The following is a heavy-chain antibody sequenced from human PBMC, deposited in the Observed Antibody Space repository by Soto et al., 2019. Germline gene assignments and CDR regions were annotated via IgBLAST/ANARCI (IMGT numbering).Heavy chain of an antibody. CDR3: ARGYGSNFDY. J-gene: IGHJ4*02. Sequence: SETLSLTCTVSGVSISSYYWSLLRQPPGKGREWIGEINHSGSTNYNPYIKSRVTISLDTSKNQFSLKLSSMTAADTAVYYCARGYGSNFDYWGQGTLVTVSS. V-gene: IGHV4-34*01. D-gene: IGHD6-19*01. CDR1: GVSISSYY. CDR2: INHSGST.